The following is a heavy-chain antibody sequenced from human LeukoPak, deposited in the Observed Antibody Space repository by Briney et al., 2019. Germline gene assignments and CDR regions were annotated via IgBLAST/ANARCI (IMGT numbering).Heavy chain of an antibody. CDR2: IKQDGSEK. J-gene: IGHJ4*02. Sequence: GGSLRLSCAASGFTFSSYWMSWVRQAPGKGLEWVANIKQDGSEKYYVDPVKGRFTISRDNAKNSLYLQMNSLRAEDTAVYYCARDQGYIAAAEFDYWGQGTLVTVSS. V-gene: IGHV3-7*01. D-gene: IGHD6-13*01. CDR3: ARDQGYIAAAEFDY. CDR1: GFTFSSYW.